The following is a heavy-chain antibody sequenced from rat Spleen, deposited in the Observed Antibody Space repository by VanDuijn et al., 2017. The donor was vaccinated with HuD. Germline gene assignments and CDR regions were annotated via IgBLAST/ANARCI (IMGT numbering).Heavy chain of an antibody. V-gene: IGHV3-3*01. Sequence: EVQLQESGPGLVKPSQSLSLTCSVTEYSISSSYRWNWIRKFPGNKLEWMGYVNSAGSTSYNPSLKSRISITRDTSKNQFFLQLNSVTTEDTATYYCARYLDGYYHDYWGQGVMVTVSS. CDR3: ARYLDGYYHDY. J-gene: IGHJ2*01. CDR2: VNSAGST. D-gene: IGHD1-12*03. CDR1: EYSISSSYR.